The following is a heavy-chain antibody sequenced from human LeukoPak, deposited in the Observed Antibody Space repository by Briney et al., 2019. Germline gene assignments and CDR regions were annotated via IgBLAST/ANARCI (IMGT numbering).Heavy chain of an antibody. CDR2: IYTSGST. Sequence: SETLSLTCTVSGGSISSYYWSWIRQPAGKGLEWIGQIYTSGSTNYNPSLKSRVTMSVDASKNQFSLKLSSVTAADTAVYYCARDGDIVVVPADIPHDAFDIWGQGTMVTVSS. CDR1: GGSISSYY. J-gene: IGHJ3*02. V-gene: IGHV4-4*07. CDR3: ARDGDIVVVPADIPHDAFDI. D-gene: IGHD2-2*02.